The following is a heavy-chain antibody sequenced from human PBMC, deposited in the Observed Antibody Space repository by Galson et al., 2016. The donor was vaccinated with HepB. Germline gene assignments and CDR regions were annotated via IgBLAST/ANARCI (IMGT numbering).Heavy chain of an antibody. CDR1: KFSFTSFW. CDR3: ARGMNFYYYGLAV. V-gene: IGHV3-7*01. CDR2: INVDGNEK. Sequence: SLRLSCAASKFSFTSFWMTWVRQAPGKGLEWLANINVDGNEKYYVDSVEGRFTISRDNAKNSVYLQMKALRGEDTAVYYCARGMNFYYYGLAVWGQGTSVTVSS. J-gene: IGHJ6*02.